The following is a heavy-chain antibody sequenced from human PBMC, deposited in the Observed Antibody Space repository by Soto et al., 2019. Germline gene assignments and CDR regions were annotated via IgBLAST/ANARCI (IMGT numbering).Heavy chain of an antibody. J-gene: IGHJ3*02. V-gene: IGHV3-15*07. CDR2: IKSKTDGGTT. D-gene: IGHD3-16*02. CDR3: TTDGPMDYDYIWGSYRRIEEAFDI. Sequence: GGSLRLSCAASGLTFSNAWMNWVRQAPGKGLEWVGRIKSKTDGGTTDYAAPVKGRFTISRDDSKNTLYLQMNSLKTEDTAVYYCTTDGPMDYDYIWGSYRRIEEAFDIWGQGTMVTVSS. CDR1: GLTFSNAW.